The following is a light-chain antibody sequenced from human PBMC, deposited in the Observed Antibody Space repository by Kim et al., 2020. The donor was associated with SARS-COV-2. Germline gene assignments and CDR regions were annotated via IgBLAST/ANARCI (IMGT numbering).Light chain of an antibody. V-gene: IGKV4-1*01. CDR1: QSVLYSSTNKNY. CDR2: WAS. CDR3: QQYYSTPPYS. J-gene: IGKJ2*03. Sequence: ATINCKSSQSVLYSSTNKNYLAWYQPKPGQPPKLLIYWASTRESGVPDRFSGSGSGTDFTLTISSLQAEDVAVYYCQQYYSTPPYSFGQGTKLEI.